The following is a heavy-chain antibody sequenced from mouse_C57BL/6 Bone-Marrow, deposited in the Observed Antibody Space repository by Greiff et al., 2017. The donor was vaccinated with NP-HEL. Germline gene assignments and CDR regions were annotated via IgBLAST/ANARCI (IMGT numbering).Heavy chain of an antibody. Sequence: VKLMESGAELVKPGASVKLSCKASGYTFTSYWMHWVKQRPGQGLEWIGMIHPNSGSTNYNEKFKSKATLTVDKSSSTAYMQLSSLTSEDSAVYYCARNQYYDYWGQGTTLTVSS. CDR3: ARNQYYDY. CDR2: IHPNSGST. CDR1: GYTFTSYW. V-gene: IGHV1-64*01. J-gene: IGHJ2*01.